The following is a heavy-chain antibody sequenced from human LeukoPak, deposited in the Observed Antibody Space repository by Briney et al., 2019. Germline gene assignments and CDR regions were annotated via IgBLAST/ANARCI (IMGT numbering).Heavy chain of an antibody. D-gene: IGHD3-22*01. CDR3: AKGSDYDSKYYYYMDV. Sequence: GGSLRLSCAASGFTFSSYGMSWVRQAPGKGLEWVSDISGSGGSTYYAESVKGRFTISRDNSKNTLYLQMNSLRAEDTAVYYCAKGSDYDSKYYYYMDVWGKGTTVTVSS. J-gene: IGHJ6*03. CDR2: ISGSGGST. V-gene: IGHV3-23*01. CDR1: GFTFSSYG.